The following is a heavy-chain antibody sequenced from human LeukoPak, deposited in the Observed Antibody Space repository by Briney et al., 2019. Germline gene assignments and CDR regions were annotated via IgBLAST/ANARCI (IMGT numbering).Heavy chain of an antibody. D-gene: IGHD2-2*01. CDR1: GDSISSGGYY. CDR3: ASILLGYCSSTSCWVP. V-gene: IGHV4-30-2*01. CDR2: IYHSGST. J-gene: IGHJ5*02. Sequence: SETLSLTCTVSGDSISSGGYYWSWIRQPPGKGLEWIGYIYHSGSTYYNPSLKSRVTISVDRSKNQFSLKLSSVTAADTAVYYCASILLGYCSSTSCWVPWGQGTLVTVSS.